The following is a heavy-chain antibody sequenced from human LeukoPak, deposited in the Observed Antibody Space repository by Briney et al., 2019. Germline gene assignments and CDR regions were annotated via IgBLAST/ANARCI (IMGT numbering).Heavy chain of an antibody. CDR3: AKVLLWFGEVHDAFDI. CDR2: ISGSGGSA. V-gene: IGHV3-23*01. D-gene: IGHD3-10*01. J-gene: IGHJ3*02. Sequence: GGSLRLSCAASGFTFSSYAMSWVRQAPGKGLEWVSAISGSGGSAYYADSVKGRFTISRDNSKNTVYLQMNSLRAEDTAVYYCAKVLLWFGEVHDAFDIWGQGTMVTVSS. CDR1: GFTFSSYA.